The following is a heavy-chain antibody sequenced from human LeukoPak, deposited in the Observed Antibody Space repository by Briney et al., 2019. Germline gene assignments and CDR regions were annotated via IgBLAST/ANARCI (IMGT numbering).Heavy chain of an antibody. V-gene: IGHV1-18*01. CDR3: ARGIGRFGELSLGY. Sequence: ASVKVSCKASGYTFTSYGISWVRQAPGQGLEWMGWISAYNGHTDYAQKLQDRVTMTTDTSTSTAYMELRSLRSDDTAVYYCARGIGRFGELSLGYWGQGTLVTVSS. J-gene: IGHJ4*02. D-gene: IGHD3-10*01. CDR1: GYTFTSYG. CDR2: ISAYNGHT.